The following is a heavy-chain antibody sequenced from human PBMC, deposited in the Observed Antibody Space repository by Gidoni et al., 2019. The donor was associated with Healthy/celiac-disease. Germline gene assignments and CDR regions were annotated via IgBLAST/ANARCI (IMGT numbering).Heavy chain of an antibody. CDR2: IRGSGGST. D-gene: IGHD2-15*01. J-gene: IGHJ4*02. CDR1: GCSVSSYA. V-gene: IGHV3-23*01. CDR3: AKAGSRVVVAAEYFDY. Sequence: EGQLLESGGGLVRPGGALRLAGGGWGCSVSSYAMSWVRPAPGKGLEWVSAIRGSGGSTYYADSVKGRFTISRDNSKNTLYLQMNSLRAEDTAVYYCAKAGSRVVVAAEYFDYWGQGTLVTVSS.